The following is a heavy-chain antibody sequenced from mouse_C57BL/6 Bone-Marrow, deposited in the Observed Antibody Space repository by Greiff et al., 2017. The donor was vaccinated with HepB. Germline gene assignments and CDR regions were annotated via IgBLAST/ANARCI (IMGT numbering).Heavy chain of an antibody. D-gene: IGHD3-3*01. Sequence: QVQLQQPGAELVMPGASVKLSCKASGYTFTSYWMHWVKQRPGQGLEWIGEIDPYDSYTNYNQKFKGKSTVTVDKSSSTAYMQLSSLTSEDSAVYYCARGLGFDYWGQGTTLTVSS. CDR1: GYTFTSYW. J-gene: IGHJ2*01. V-gene: IGHV1-69*01. CDR2: IDPYDSYT. CDR3: ARGLGFDY.